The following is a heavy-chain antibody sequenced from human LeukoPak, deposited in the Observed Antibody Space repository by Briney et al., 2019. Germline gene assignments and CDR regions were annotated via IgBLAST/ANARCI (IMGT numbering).Heavy chain of an antibody. J-gene: IGHJ5*02. CDR1: GFTFSSYA. CDR2: ISGSGGST. Sequence: QSGGSLRLSCAASGFTFSSYALSWVRQAPGRGLDWVSAISGSGGSTYYADSVKGRFTISRDNSKNTLYLQMNSLRAEDTAVYYCANGVRGVINWFDPWGQGTLVTVSS. CDR3: ANGVRGVINWFDP. V-gene: IGHV3-23*01. D-gene: IGHD3-10*01.